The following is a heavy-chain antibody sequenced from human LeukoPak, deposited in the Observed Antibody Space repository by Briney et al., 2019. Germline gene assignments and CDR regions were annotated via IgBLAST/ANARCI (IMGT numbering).Heavy chain of an antibody. CDR1: GGTFSNYA. D-gene: IGHD2-2*02. V-gene: IGHV1-69*01. J-gene: IGHJ6*02. CDR3: ARERVVPDIVVVPAAIRDYGMDV. Sequence: SVKASCKASGGTFSNYAISWVRQTPGQGLEWMGGIIPIFGTANYAQKFQGRVTITADESTSTAYMELSSLRSEDTAVCYCARERVVPDIVVVPAAIRDYGMDVWGQGTTVTVSS. CDR2: IIPIFGTA.